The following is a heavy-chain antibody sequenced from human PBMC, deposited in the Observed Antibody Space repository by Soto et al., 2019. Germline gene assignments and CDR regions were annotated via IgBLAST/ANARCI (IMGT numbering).Heavy chain of an antibody. Sequence: PGGSLRLSCAASGFTVSRNYMTWGRQAPGKGLEWVAIIYTGGSTYYADSVRGRFTISRDNFKNTVFLQMDNLRVEDTAVYYCAGHDWFEHRGQRTPVPVSS. V-gene: IGHV3-66*04. J-gene: IGHJ5*02. CDR3: AGHDWFEH. CDR2: IYTGGST. CDR1: GFTVSRNY.